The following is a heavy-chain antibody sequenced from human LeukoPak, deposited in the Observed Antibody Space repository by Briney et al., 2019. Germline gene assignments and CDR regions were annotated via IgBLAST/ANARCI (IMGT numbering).Heavy chain of an antibody. CDR3: AKVIGVIVVVGPFDY. D-gene: IGHD3-22*01. J-gene: IGHJ4*02. V-gene: IGHV3-53*05. CDR1: GFTLSSNY. Sequence: GGSLRLSCAASGFTLSSNYMSWVRQAPGKGLEWVSVIYSGGSTYYADSVKGRFTISRDNSKNTLYLQMNSLRAEDTAVYYCAKVIGVIVVVGPFDYWGQGTLVTVSS. CDR2: IYSGGST.